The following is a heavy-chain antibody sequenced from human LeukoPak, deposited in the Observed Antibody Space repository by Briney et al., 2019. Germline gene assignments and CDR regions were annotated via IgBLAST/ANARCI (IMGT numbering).Heavy chain of an antibody. J-gene: IGHJ4*02. CDR2: ISSSSSYI. Sequence: GGSLRLSCAASGFTFSSYGMHWVRQAPGKGLEWVSSISSSSSYIYYADSVKGRFTISRDNAKNSLYLQMNSLRAEDTAVYYCARDWQQLLTDYWGQGTLVTVSS. V-gene: IGHV3-21*01. CDR1: GFTFSSYG. D-gene: IGHD6-13*01. CDR3: ARDWQQLLTDY.